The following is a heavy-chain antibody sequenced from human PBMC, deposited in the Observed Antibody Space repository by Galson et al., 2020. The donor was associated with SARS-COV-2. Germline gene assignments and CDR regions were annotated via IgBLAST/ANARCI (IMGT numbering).Heavy chain of an antibody. CDR1: SGSA. CDR2: IRSKANRYAT. D-gene: IGHD3-10*01. CDR3: TSRIWFRDPKAGYYYGMDV. V-gene: IGHV3-73*01. J-gene: IGHJ6*02. Sequence: SGSAMHWVRQASGKGLEWVGRIRSKANRYATAYAASVKGRFTISRDDSKNTAYLQMNSLKTEDTAVYYCTSRIWFRDPKAGYYYGMDVWGQGTTVTVSS.